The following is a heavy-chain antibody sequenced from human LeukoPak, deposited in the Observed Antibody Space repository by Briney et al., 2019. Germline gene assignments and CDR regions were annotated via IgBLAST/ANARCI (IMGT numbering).Heavy chain of an antibody. D-gene: IGHD2-15*01. CDR2: ISYDGSNK. CDR3: AKDRYCSGGSCYSHYYYYYGMDV. V-gene: IGHV3-30*18. Sequence: GGSLRLSCAASGFTFSSYGMHWVRQAPGKGLEWVAVISYDGSNKYYAGSVKGRFTISRDNSKNTLYLQMNSLRAEDTAVYYCAKDRYCSGGSCYSHYYYYYGMDVWGQGTTVTVSS. CDR1: GFTFSSYG. J-gene: IGHJ6*02.